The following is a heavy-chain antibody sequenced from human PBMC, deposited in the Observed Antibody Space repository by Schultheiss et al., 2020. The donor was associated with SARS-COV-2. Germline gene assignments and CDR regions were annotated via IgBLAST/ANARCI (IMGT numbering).Heavy chain of an antibody. J-gene: IGHJ6*02. CDR2: IYYRGST. V-gene: IGHV4-59*01. Sequence: SQTLSLTCAVYGGSFSGYYWSWIRQPPGRGLEYIGFIYYRGSTNYNPSLQSRVTISIDTSKSQFSLRLDSVTAADTAVYYCARRVGFGENFDIYGMDVWGQGTTVTVSS. CDR3: ARRVGFGENFDIYGMDV. CDR1: GGSFSGYY. D-gene: IGHD3-10*01.